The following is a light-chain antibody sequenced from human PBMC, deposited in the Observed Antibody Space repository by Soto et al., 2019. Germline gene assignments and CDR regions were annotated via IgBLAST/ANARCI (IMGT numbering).Light chain of an antibody. CDR2: DAS. CDR3: QQHDNLPPT. J-gene: IGKJ5*01. CDR1: QDISKY. V-gene: IGKV1-33*01. Sequence: DIQMTQSPSSLFASVGDRVTITRQASQDISKYLNWYQQKPGKAPKLMICDASNLEAGVPSRFSGSGSGTDFILTISSLQPEDIATYYCQQHDNLPPTFGQGTRLEIK.